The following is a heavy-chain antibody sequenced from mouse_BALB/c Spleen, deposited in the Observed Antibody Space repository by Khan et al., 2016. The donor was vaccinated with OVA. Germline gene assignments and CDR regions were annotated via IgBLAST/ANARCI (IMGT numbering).Heavy chain of an antibody. V-gene: IGHV3-2*02. J-gene: IGHJ4*01. Sequence: EVQLVESGPGLVKPSQSLSLTCTVTGYSITSDYAWNWIRQFPGNKLEWMGYISSSGSTNYNPALKSRISITRDTSKNQFFRQLNSVTTEDTATYYCARDGSRYNYAMDYWGQGTSVTVSA. D-gene: IGHD2-3*01. CDR1: GYSITSDYA. CDR2: ISSSGST. CDR3: ARDGSRYNYAMDY.